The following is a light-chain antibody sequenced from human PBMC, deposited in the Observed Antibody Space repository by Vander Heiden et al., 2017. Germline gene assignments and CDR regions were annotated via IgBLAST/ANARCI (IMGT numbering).Light chain of an antibody. Sequence: AIHLTQSRSYLPAPLGDRVTITCRASQGISNALAWSQQKPGKAPKLLIYHTSSLESGVTSRFSGSGSGTDFTLTISSLQPEEFATYSCQQCNNHHHTSLTFGGGTKVEIK. CDR2: HTS. CDR1: QGISNA. V-gene: IGKV1D-13*01. J-gene: IGKJ4*01. CDR3: QQCNNHHHTSLT.